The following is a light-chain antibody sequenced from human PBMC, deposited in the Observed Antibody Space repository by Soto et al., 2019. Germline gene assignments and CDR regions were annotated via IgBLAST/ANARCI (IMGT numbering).Light chain of an antibody. Sequence: QSVLTQPASVSGSPGQSITISCTGTSSDVGRYNYVSWYQHHPGKAPKLIIFEVSNRPSGVSNRFSASKSGSTASLTISGLQAEDEADYYCSTYTGIKTVVFGGGTQLTVL. CDR3: STYTGIKTVV. J-gene: IGLJ2*01. CDR2: EVS. CDR1: SSDVGRYNY. V-gene: IGLV2-14*01.